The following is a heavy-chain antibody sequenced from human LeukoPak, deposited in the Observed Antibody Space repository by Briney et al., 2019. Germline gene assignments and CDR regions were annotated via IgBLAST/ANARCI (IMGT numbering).Heavy chain of an antibody. CDR2: IYYSGST. J-gene: IGHJ6*03. CDR3: ARVEEGYGSGRRGNFYYCYMDV. V-gene: IGHV4-59*01. Sequence: SETLSLTCTVSGGSISSYYWSWLRQPPGKGLEWIGYIYYSGSTNYNPSLKSRVTISVDTSKNQFSLKLSSVTTADTAVYYCARVEEGYGSGRRGNFYYCYMDVWGKGTTVTISS. D-gene: IGHD3-10*01. CDR1: GGSISSYY.